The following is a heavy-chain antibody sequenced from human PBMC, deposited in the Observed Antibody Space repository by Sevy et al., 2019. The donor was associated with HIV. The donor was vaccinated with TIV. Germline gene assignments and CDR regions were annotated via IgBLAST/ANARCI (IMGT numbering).Heavy chain of an antibody. Sequence: ASVKVSCKASGYTFTSYDINGVRQATGQGLEWMGWMNPNSGNTGYAQKFQGRVTMTRNTSISTAYMELSSLRSEDTAVYYCVRDFGVVSVPYYYGMDVWGQGTTVTVSS. J-gene: IGHJ6*02. CDR2: MNPNSGNT. CDR1: GYTFTSYD. D-gene: IGHD3-3*01. V-gene: IGHV1-8*01. CDR3: VRDFGVVSVPYYYGMDV.